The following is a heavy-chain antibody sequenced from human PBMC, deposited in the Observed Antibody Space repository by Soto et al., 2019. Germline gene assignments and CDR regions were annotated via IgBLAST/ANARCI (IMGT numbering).Heavy chain of an antibody. V-gene: IGHV4-39*01. Sequence: QLQLQESGPGLVKPSETLSLTCTVSGGSIISNRFYWALIRQPPGQGLEWIGTIYSDETTYYNPSLRSRVSLYVDTSRNQFSLRLTSVTATDTAVYFCARHLCTGGPCYFDYWGRGTLVTVSS. CDR1: GGSIISNRFY. CDR3: ARHLCTGGPCYFDY. J-gene: IGHJ4*02. D-gene: IGHD2-8*02. CDR2: IYSDETT.